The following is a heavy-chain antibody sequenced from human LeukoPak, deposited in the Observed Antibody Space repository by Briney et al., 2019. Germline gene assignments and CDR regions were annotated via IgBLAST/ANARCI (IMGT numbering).Heavy chain of an antibody. Sequence: PSETLSLTCTVSGGSLSSFYWSWIRQPPGKGLEWIGYIYYSGRTNYNPSLKSRVTISEDTSKNQFSLNLSSVTAADTAVYYCARHSRDGFDIWGQGTMVTVSS. CDR1: GGSLSSFY. V-gene: IGHV4-59*08. CDR3: ARHSRDGFDI. CDR2: IYYSGRT. J-gene: IGHJ3*02.